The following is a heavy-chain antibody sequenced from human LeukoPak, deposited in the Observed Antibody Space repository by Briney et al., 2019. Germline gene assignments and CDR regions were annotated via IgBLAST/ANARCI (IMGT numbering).Heavy chain of an antibody. Sequence: SETLSLTCTVSGGSISNYYWNWIRQPPGKGLEWIGYIYYSGTTNYNPSLKSRVTISVDTSKIQFSLELNSVTAADTAVYYCARAYDTSGYYPEFDYWGQGTLVTVSS. CDR3: ARAYDTSGYYPEFDY. CDR1: GGSISNYY. D-gene: IGHD3-22*01. CDR2: IYYSGTT. J-gene: IGHJ4*02. V-gene: IGHV4-59*08.